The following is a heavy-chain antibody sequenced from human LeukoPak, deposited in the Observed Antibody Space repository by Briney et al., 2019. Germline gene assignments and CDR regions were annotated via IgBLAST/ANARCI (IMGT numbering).Heavy chain of an antibody. V-gene: IGHV1-2*02. D-gene: IGHD7-27*01. Sequence: GASVKVSCKASGYTFTGYYMHWVRQPPGQGLEWMGWINPNSGGTNYAQNFQGRVTMARDTSISTAYMELSSLRSDDTAIYYCARTGDFDYWGQGTLVTVSS. CDR1: GYTFTGYY. CDR2: INPNSGGT. CDR3: ARTGDFDY. J-gene: IGHJ4*02.